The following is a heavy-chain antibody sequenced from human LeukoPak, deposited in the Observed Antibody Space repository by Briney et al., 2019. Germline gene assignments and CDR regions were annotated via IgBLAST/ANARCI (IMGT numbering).Heavy chain of an antibody. CDR1: GYSFTSYW. Sequence: GESLKISCKGSGYSFTSYWIGWVRQMPGKGLEWMGIIYPGDSDTRYSPSFQGQVTISADKSISTAYLQWSSLKASDTAMYYCARHSFSIMVRGALDYWGQGTLVTVSS. CDR3: ARHSFSIMVRGALDY. D-gene: IGHD3-10*01. V-gene: IGHV5-51*01. J-gene: IGHJ4*02. CDR2: IYPGDSDT.